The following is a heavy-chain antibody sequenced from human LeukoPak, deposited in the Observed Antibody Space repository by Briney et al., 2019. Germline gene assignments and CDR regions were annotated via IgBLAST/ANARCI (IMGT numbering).Heavy chain of an antibody. V-gene: IGHV2-70*11. J-gene: IGHJ4*02. CDR2: IDWDDDK. CDR1: GFSLNTSGMC. CDR3: ARSATYYYDSSGQLNFDY. D-gene: IGHD3-22*01. Sequence: SGPTLVNPTQTLTLTCTFSGFSLNTSGMCVSWIRQPPGTALEWLARIDWDDDKYYSTSLKTRLTISKDTSKNQVVLTMTNMDPVDTATYYCARSATYYYDSSGQLNFDYWGQGTLVTVSS.